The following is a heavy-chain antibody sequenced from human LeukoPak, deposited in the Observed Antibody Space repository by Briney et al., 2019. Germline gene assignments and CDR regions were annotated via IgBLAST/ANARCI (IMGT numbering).Heavy chain of an antibody. Sequence: GASVKVSCKASGYTFTGYYMHWVRQAPGRGLEWMGWINPNSGGTNYAQKFQGRVTMTRDTSISTAYMELSRLRSDDTAVYYCARDDDFWSGYFDYWGQGTLVTVSS. J-gene: IGHJ4*02. CDR3: ARDDDFWSGYFDY. V-gene: IGHV1-2*02. CDR1: GYTFTGYY. D-gene: IGHD3-3*01. CDR2: INPNSGGT.